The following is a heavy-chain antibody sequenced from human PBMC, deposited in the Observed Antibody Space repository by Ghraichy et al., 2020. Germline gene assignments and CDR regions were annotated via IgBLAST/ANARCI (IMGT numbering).Heavy chain of an antibody. V-gene: IGHV4-39*01. CDR2: KFYSGTT. J-gene: IGHJ3*01. CDR3: AMRYYDFWSGYGSFDL. CDR1: GGSISSASYY. D-gene: IGHD3-3*01. Sequence: SQTLSLTCTVSGGSISSASYYWVWIRQPPGKGLEWIGTKFYSGTTSYNPSLKSRVTISVDTSKNQFSLRLSSLTAADTAVYYCAMRYYDFWSGYGSFDLWGQGTMVTVSS.